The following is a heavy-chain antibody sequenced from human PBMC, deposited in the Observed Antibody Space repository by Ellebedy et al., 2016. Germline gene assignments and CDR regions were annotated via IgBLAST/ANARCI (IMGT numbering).Heavy chain of an antibody. J-gene: IGHJ3*02. CDR3: ARGGYSSSHAFDI. Sequence: GGSLRLSCAASGFTFSSYAMHWVRQAPGKGLEYVSAISSNGGSTYYANSVKGRFTISRDNSKNTLYLQMGSLRAEDMAVYYCARGGYSSSHAFDIWGQGTMVTVSS. D-gene: IGHD6-6*01. CDR1: GFTFSSYA. V-gene: IGHV3-64*01. CDR2: ISSNGGST.